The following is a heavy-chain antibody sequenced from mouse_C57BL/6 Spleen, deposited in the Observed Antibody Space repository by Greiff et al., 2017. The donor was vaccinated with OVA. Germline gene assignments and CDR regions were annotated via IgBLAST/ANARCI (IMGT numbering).Heavy chain of an antibody. CDR1: GYTFTDYN. D-gene: IGHD4-1*01. CDR3: ARGGAGSLFDY. J-gene: IGHJ2*01. Sequence: EVQLVESGPELVKPGASVKMSCKASGYTFTDYNMHWVKQSHGKSLEWIGYINPNNGGTSYNQKFKGKATLTVNKSSSTAYMELRSLTSEDSAVYYCARGGAGSLFDYWGQGTTLTVSS. CDR2: INPNNGGT. V-gene: IGHV1-22*01.